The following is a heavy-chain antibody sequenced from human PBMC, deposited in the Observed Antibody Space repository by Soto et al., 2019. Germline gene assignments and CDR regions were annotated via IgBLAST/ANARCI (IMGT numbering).Heavy chain of an antibody. Sequence: PGGSLRLSCSASGFTFSSYEMNWVRQAPGKGLEWVSYISDSGRTIYYADSVKGRFTVSRDDARNSVYLQMDSLRAEDTAVYYCARDLLHYDFWSGYSAYFYYGMDVWGPGTTVTVSS. CDR3: ARDLLHYDFWSGYSAYFYYGMDV. D-gene: IGHD3-3*01. J-gene: IGHJ6*02. CDR1: GFTFSSYE. V-gene: IGHV3-48*03. CDR2: ISDSGRTI.